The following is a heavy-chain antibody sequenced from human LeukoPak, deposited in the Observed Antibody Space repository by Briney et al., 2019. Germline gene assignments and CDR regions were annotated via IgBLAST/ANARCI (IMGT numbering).Heavy chain of an antibody. Sequence: VSVKVSCKASGGTFTSYDINWVRQATGQGLEWMGWMNPNSGNTGYAQKFQGRVTMTRNTSISTAYMELSSLRSEDTAVYYCASDSGYCSSTSCYGMDVWGQGTTVTVSS. J-gene: IGHJ6*02. CDR1: GGTFTSYD. CDR2: MNPNSGNT. D-gene: IGHD2-2*01. CDR3: ASDSGYCSSTSCYGMDV. V-gene: IGHV1-8*01.